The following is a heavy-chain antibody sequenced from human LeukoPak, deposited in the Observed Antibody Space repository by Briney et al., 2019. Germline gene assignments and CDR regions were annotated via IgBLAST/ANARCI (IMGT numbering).Heavy chain of an antibody. CDR3: ARDTNVAGFLAFDI. J-gene: IGHJ3*02. D-gene: IGHD6-19*01. Sequence: SETLSLTCAVYGGSFNGYYWSWIRQPPGKGLEWIGEINHSGRTYYNPSLKSRVTMLADTSKNQFSLKLSSVTAADTAVYYCARDTNVAGFLAFDIWGQGTMVTVSS. V-gene: IGHV4-34*10. CDR2: INHSGRT. CDR1: GGSFNGYY.